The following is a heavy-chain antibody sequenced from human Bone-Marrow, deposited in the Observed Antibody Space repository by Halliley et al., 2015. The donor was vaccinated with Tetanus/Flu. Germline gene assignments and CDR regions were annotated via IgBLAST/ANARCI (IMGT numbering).Heavy chain of an antibody. D-gene: IGHD2-21*02. CDR3: AKAGYCGGDCRGQDFDY. CDR1: GFTFSSFA. Sequence: AVSGFTFSSFAMSWVRQAPGKGLEWVSSLSVSGDNTFYADSVKGRFTISRDNSKSTLYLQMNSLRAEDTAVYYCAKAGYCGGDCRGQDFDYWGQGTLVTVSS. J-gene: IGHJ4*02. CDR2: LSVSGDNT. V-gene: IGHV3-23*01.